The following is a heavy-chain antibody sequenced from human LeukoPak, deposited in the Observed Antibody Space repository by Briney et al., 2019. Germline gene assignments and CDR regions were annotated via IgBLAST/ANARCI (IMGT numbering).Heavy chain of an antibody. D-gene: IGHD5-24*01. J-gene: IGHJ4*02. Sequence: GESLKISCKSSGYRFSNYWIGWVRQVPGKGLEWMGIIWPDDSDKRYSPSFQGQVTISADKPISTAYLQWSSLKASDTAMYYCARQGKDGYRVVDYWGQGTLVTVSS. CDR2: IWPDDSDK. CDR3: ARQGKDGYRVVDY. CDR1: GYRFSNYW. V-gene: IGHV5-51*01.